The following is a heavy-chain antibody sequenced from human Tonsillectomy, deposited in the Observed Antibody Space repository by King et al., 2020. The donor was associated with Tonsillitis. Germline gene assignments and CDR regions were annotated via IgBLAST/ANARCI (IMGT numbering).Heavy chain of an antibody. V-gene: IGHV3-21*01. CDR2: ISTSSSYI. CDR3: ARGLEEKQLVVGALEI. J-gene: IGHJ3*02. D-gene: IGHD6-13*01. CDR1: GFTFSSYS. Sequence: VQLVESGGGLVKPGGSLRLSCAASGFTFSSYSMNWVRQAPGKGLEWVSSISTSSSYIYYADSVKGRFTISRDNAKNSLYLQMNSLRDEDTAVYYCARGLEEKQLVVGALEIGGKGKMVTVSA.